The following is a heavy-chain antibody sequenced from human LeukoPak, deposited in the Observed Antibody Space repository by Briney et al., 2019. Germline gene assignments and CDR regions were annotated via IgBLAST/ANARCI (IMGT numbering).Heavy chain of an antibody. CDR2: IYYSGSGST. CDR3: ARDSSPWGTGEFDP. V-gene: IGHV4-59*02. Sequence: KPSETLSLTCTVPGGSVSSYYWSWIRQPPGKGLEWIGYIYYSGSGSTNYNPSLKSRVTISVDTSKNQFSLKLSSVTAADTAVYYCARDSSPWGTGEFDPWGQGNLVTVSS. D-gene: IGHD3-16*01. J-gene: IGHJ5*02. CDR1: GGSVSSYY.